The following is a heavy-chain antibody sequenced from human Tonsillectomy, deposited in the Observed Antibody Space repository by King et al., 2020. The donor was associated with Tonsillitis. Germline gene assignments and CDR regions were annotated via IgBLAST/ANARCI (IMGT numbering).Heavy chain of an antibody. CDR1: GFTFSSDS. J-gene: IGHJ4*02. Sequence: VQLLESGGGLVKPGGSLRLSCAASGFTFSSDSRSWVCQAPGKGREWVSSITISRNFIYYAHSVKGRFTISRNNAKNSLYLQMNSLRAEDTAVYYCARVALGMIVVATDYYFDYWGQGTLVTVSS. D-gene: IGHD3-22*01. CDR2: ITISRNFI. CDR3: ARVALGMIVVATDYYFDY. V-gene: IGHV3-21*01.